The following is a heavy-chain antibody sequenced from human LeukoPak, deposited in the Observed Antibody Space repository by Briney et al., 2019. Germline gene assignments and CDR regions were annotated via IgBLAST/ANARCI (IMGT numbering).Heavy chain of an antibody. V-gene: IGHV3-33*06. CDR1: GFTYSHYG. CDR3: TKDAQRGFDYSNSLEY. D-gene: IGHD4-11*01. J-gene: IGHJ4*02. Sequence: GGSLRLSCAASGFTYSHYGMHWVRQAPGKWLEWVAVIWSDATEKYYGDAVKGRFTISRDNSRNTLYLQMNSLRVEDTAVYYCTKDAQRGFDYSNSLEYWGQGTLVTVSS. CDR2: IWSDATEK.